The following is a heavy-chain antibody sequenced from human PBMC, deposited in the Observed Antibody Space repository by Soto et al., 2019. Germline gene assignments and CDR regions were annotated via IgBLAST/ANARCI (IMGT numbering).Heavy chain of an antibody. V-gene: IGHV3-23*01. D-gene: IGHD3-22*01. Sequence: EVQLLESGGGLVQPGGSLRLSCAASGLTFSSYAMSWVRQAPGKGLEWVSGISGSGISTYYADSVKGRFTISRDNSKNTLYLQMNSLRGEDTAVYYCAKHSESSAYSSFDYWGQGTLVTVSS. CDR1: GLTFSSYA. CDR3: AKHSESSAYSSFDY. CDR2: ISGSGIST. J-gene: IGHJ4*02.